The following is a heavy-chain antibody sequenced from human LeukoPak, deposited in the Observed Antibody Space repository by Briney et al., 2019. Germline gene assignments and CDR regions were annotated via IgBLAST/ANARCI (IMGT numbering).Heavy chain of an antibody. J-gene: IGHJ4*02. D-gene: IGHD3-9*01. CDR2: ITGYNDNT. CDR1: GYTFTSYG. V-gene: IGHV1-18*01. Sequence: ASVKLSCKASGYTFTSYGISWARQAPGQWLQWIRSITGYNDNTNYAKKPQRSVTMTTDTSTSTAYMELRSLRSDDTAVYYCATSGYDILTGYYPAFDYWGQGTLVTVSS. CDR3: ATSGYDILTGYYPAFDY.